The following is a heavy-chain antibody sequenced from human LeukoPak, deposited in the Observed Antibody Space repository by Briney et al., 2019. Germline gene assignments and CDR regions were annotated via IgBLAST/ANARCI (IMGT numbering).Heavy chain of an antibody. D-gene: IGHD1-26*01. V-gene: IGHV3-23*01. CDR1: GFTFSSYG. Sequence: GGSLRLSCAASGFTFSSYGMSWVRQAPGKGLEWVSGISGSGGSTDYADSVKGRFTISRDNSKNTLYLQMNSLRAEDTAVYYCAKDKIVGAIFRFDYWGQGTLVTVSS. J-gene: IGHJ4*02. CDR2: ISGSGGST. CDR3: AKDKIVGAIFRFDY.